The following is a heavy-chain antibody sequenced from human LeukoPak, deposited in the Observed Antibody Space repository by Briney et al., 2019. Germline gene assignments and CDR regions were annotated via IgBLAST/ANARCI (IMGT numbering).Heavy chain of an antibody. CDR2: INHSGST. J-gene: IGHJ4*02. CDR1: GGSFSGYY. CDR3: ARSNGSSWHYYFDY. Sequence: PSETLSLTCAVYGGSFSGYYWNWIRQPPGKGLEWIGEINHSGSTNYNPSLKSRVTISVDTSKNQFSLKLSSVTVADTAVYYCARSNGSSWHYYFDYWGQGTLVTVSS. D-gene: IGHD6-13*01. V-gene: IGHV4-34*01.